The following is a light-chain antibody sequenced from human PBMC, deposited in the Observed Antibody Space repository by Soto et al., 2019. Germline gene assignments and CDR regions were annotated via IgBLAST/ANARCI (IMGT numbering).Light chain of an antibody. CDR3: SSFAGTNSFV. Sequence: QSVLTQPASVSGSPGQSITVSCTGTSSDVGGYNYVSWYQQHPGKAPKLMIYEVSYRPSGVSNRFSGSKSGNTASLTISGLQAEDEADYYCSSFAGTNSFVFGTGTKLTVL. CDR2: EVS. CDR1: SSDVGGYNY. J-gene: IGLJ1*01. V-gene: IGLV2-14*01.